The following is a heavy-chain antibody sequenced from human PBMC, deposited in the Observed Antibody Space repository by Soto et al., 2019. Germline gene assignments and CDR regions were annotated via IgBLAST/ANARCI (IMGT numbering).Heavy chain of an antibody. CDR1: GFTFSSYA. CDR2: ISGSGGST. D-gene: IGHD3-10*01. CDR3: ARETMGVRGVIDY. V-gene: IGHV3-23*01. Sequence: GGSLRLSCAASGFTFSSYAMSWVRQAPGKGLEWVSAISGSGGSTYYADSVKGRFTISRDNSKNMLYLQMNSQRADDTAVYYCARETMGVRGVIDYWGQGTLVTVSS. J-gene: IGHJ4*02.